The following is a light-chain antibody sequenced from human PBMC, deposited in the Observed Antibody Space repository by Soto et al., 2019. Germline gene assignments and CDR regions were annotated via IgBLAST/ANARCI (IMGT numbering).Light chain of an antibody. CDR2: DAS. V-gene: IGKV3-11*01. CDR1: QSVSTY. Sequence: EIVLTQSPATLSLSPGERATLSCRASQSVSTYLAWYQQKPGQAPRLLIYDASNRATDMPARFSGSGSGTDFTLTISSLEPEDCAVYYCQQRYNWPVTFGQGTKLEIK. J-gene: IGKJ2*01. CDR3: QQRYNWPVT.